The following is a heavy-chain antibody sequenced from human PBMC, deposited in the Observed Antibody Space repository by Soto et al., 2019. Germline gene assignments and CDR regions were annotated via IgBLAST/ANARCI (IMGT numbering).Heavy chain of an antibody. CDR3: ARGHHYVIDP. J-gene: IGHJ5*02. D-gene: IGHD3-16*01. CDR2: INHSGST. CDR1: GGSFSGYY. Sequence: SETLSLTCAVYGGSFSGYYWSSIRQPPGKGLEWIGEINHSGSTNYNPSLKSRVTISVDTSKNQFSLKLSSVTAADTAVYYCARGHHYVIDPWGQGTLVTVSS. V-gene: IGHV4-34*01.